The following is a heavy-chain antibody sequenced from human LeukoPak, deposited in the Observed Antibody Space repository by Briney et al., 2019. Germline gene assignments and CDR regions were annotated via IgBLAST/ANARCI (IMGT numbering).Heavy chain of an antibody. CDR3: GTSLDAAINT. D-gene: IGHD5-18*01. Sequence: GGSLRLSCEASGFTFSSYWMTWVRQAPGKGLEWLANIKYDGSNKFYAASVKGRFTISRDNARNSLYLQMNSLRVEDTALYYWGTSLDAAINTGGQGVLVTVSS. CDR1: GFTFSSYW. J-gene: IGHJ4*02. CDR2: IKYDGSNK. V-gene: IGHV3-7*01.